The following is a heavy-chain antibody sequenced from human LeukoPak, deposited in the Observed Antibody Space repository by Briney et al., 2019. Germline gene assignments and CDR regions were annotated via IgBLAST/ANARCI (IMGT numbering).Heavy chain of an antibody. V-gene: IGHV1-69*01. Sequence: SVKVSCKASGGTFSSYAISWVRQAPGQGLEWMGGIIPIFGTANYAQKFQGRVTITADESTSTAYMELSSLRSEDTAVYYCARDTAGGNSSSWHFDLWGRGTLVTVSS. D-gene: IGHD4-23*01. J-gene: IGHJ2*01. CDR1: GGTFSSYA. CDR2: IIPIFGTA. CDR3: ARDTAGGNSSSWHFDL.